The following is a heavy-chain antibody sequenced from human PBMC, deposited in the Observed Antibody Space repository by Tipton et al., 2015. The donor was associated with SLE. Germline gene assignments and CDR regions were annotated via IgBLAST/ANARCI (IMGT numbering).Heavy chain of an antibody. D-gene: IGHD1-14*01. V-gene: IGHV4-34*01. CDR1: GGSFSNYY. J-gene: IGHJ6*03. CDR3: ARCSTGHYYYYYMDV. Sequence: TLSLTCAVYGGSFSNYYWTWIRQPPGKGLEWIGEIHHSGSTNYNPSLKSRVTISVDTSKDQFSLKLSSVTAADTAVYYCARCSTGHYYYYYMDVWGKGTTVTVAS. CDR2: IHHSGST.